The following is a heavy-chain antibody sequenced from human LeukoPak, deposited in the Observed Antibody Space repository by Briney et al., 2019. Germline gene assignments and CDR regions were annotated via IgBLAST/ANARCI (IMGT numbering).Heavy chain of an antibody. CDR3: AKSDPYGDSLIEI. D-gene: IGHD4-17*01. CDR2: ISSTGGTI. CDR1: GFTFSGYA. J-gene: IGHJ4*02. V-gene: IGHV3-48*03. Sequence: PGGSLRLSCVASGFTFSGYAMNWVRQAPGKGLEWLSHISSTGGTIYYADSVKGRLTVSRDNAKNSLYLQMNSLRAEDTAVCYCAKSDPYGDSLIEICGQGALVTVSS.